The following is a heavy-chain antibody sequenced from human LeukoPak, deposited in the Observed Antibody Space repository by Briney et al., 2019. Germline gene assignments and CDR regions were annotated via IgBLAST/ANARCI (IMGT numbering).Heavy chain of an antibody. J-gene: IGHJ4*02. CDR3: ASGAWATRLGS. CDR2: IYESGTT. Sequence: PSETLSLTCAVYGESLNSYYWSWVRQPPGEGLEWIGEIYESGTTEYNPSLKSRVTISMVPSKQQFSLSLSSMTAADTAVYYCASGAWATRLGSWGLGTPVIVSP. D-gene: IGHD1-26*01. V-gene: IGHV4-34*01. CDR1: GESLNSYY.